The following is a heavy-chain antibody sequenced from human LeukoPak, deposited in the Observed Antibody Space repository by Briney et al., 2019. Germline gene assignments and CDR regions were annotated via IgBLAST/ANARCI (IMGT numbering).Heavy chain of an antibody. J-gene: IGHJ4*02. Sequence: SETLSLTCTVSGGSISSSNYYWGWIRQPPGKGLEWIANIYYSGSTYYNPSLKSRVTISVDTSKNQFSLKLSSVTAADTAVYYCARQYYYDSSGPYEVDYWGQGTLVTVSS. CDR1: GGSISSSNYY. CDR2: IYYSGST. V-gene: IGHV4-39*01. D-gene: IGHD3-22*01. CDR3: ARQYYYDSSGPYEVDY.